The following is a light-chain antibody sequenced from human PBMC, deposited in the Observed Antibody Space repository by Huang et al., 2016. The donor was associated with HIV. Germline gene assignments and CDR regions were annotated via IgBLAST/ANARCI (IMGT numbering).Light chain of an antibody. CDR2: GAS. V-gene: IGKV3-15*01. J-gene: IGKJ1*01. CDR1: QSVSSN. Sequence: EIVMTQSPATLSVSPGERATISCRASQSVSSNLAWCQQKPGQSLRLLIYGASTSATGLPARISGSGSGTEFSLTISSLQSAEYSVSYCQQYNNCPPWTFGQGTKVEIK. CDR3: QQYNNCPPWT.